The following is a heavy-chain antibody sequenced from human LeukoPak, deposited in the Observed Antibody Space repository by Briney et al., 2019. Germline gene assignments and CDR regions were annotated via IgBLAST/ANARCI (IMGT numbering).Heavy chain of an antibody. CDR2: ISYDGGNK. V-gene: IGHV3-30*18. CDR3: ANEYYYDSSGVQH. Sequence: GGSLRLSCAASGFTFSSYGMHWVRQAPGKGLEWVAVISYDGGNKYYADSVKGRFTISRDNSKNTLYLQMNSLRAEDTAVYYCANEYYYDSSGVQHWGQGTLVTVSS. J-gene: IGHJ1*01. CDR1: GFTFSSYG. D-gene: IGHD3-22*01.